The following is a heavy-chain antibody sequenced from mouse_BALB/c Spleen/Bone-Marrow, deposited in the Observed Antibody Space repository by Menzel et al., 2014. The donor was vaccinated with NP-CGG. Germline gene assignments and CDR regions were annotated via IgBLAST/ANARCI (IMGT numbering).Heavy chain of an antibody. J-gene: IGHJ2*01. D-gene: IGHD1-2*01. CDR3: ARWGTAYFDY. V-gene: IGHV1S56*01. CDR2: IYPVNVHA. Sequence: VQRVESGPELVKPGASVRISCKASGYTFTNYYIHWVKQRPGQGLEWIGWIYPVNVHANFNEKFRGKATLTADKSSSTAYMQLSSLTSEDSAVYFCARWGTAYFDYWGQGTTLTVSS. CDR1: GYTFTNYY.